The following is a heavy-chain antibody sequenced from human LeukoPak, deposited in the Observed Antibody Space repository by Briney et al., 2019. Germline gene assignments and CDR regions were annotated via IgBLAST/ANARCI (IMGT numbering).Heavy chain of an antibody. Sequence: SETLSLTCAVYGGSFSSYYWSWIRQSPGKGLEWIGKINHSGSTSYSPSLRSRVTISVDTSKNQFSLKLSSVTAADTAVYYCARETSQKGAHYMDVWGKGTTVTISS. D-gene: IGHD3-16*01. CDR2: INHSGST. CDR3: ARETSQKGAHYMDV. V-gene: IGHV4-34*01. CDR1: GGSFSSYY. J-gene: IGHJ6*03.